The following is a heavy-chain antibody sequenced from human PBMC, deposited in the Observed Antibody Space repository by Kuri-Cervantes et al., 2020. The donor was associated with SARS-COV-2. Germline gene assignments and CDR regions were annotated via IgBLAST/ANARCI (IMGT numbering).Heavy chain of an antibody. CDR2: IYYSGST. CDR3: GRVSWLQLWRRYSDS. D-gene: IGHD5-24*01. Sequence: GSLRLSCTVSGGSISSHYWSWIRQPPGKGLEWIGYIYYSGSTNYNPSLKSRVTISVDTSKNHVSLRLTSATAADTAVYYCGRVSWLQLWRRYSDSWGQGTLVTVSS. V-gene: IGHV4-59*08. CDR1: GGSISSHY. J-gene: IGHJ4*02.